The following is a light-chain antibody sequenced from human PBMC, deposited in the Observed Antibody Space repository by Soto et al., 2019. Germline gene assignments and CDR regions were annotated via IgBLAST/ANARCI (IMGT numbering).Light chain of an antibody. J-gene: IGKJ3*01. CDR2: AAS. CDR1: QSIGGW. CDR3: QQLNIYPFT. V-gene: IGKV1-5*01. Sequence: DIQVTQSPSTLSASVGDRVTITCRASQSIGGWLAWYQQKPGRAPKLLIYAASTLQSGVPSRFSGSGSGTDFTLTISSLQPEDFATYFCQQLNIYPFTFGPGTKVDI.